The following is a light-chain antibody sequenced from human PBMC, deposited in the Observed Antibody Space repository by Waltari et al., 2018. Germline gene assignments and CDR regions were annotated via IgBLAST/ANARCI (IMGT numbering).Light chain of an antibody. Sequence: EIVLTQSPGNLSLSPGERATLSCRASQSVSSSYLAWYQQKPGQAPRLLIYGASSRATGIPDRFSGSGSGTDFTLTISRLEPEDFAVYYCQQYGSLTFGGGTKVEIK. CDR3: QQYGSLT. J-gene: IGKJ4*01. CDR2: GAS. CDR1: QSVSSSY. V-gene: IGKV3-20*01.